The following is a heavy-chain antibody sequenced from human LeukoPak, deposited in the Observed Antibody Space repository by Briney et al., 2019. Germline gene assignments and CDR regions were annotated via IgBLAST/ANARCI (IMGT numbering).Heavy chain of an antibody. J-gene: IGHJ4*02. D-gene: IGHD1-26*01. CDR3: ARVTGSIDY. CDR2: MNPKSGNT. CDR1: GYTFTSYD. V-gene: IGHV1-8*01. Sequence: GASVKVSCKASGYTFTSYDINWVRQATGQGLEWMGWMNPKSGNTGFAQKFQGRVTMTRDTSISTAYMELGSLRSEDTAAYYCARVTGSIDYWGQGTLVTVSS.